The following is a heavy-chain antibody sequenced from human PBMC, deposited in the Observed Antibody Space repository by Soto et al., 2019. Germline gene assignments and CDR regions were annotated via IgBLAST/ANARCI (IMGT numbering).Heavy chain of an antibody. CDR2: INHSGST. CDR3: ARQGGFCRGGIRLCAY. Sequence: SETLSLTCAVYGGSFSGYYWSWIRQPPGKGLEWIGEINHSGSTNYNPSLKSRVTISVDTSKNQFSLKLSSVTAADTAVYYCARQGGFCRGGIRLCAYGGQGTLVPAPS. V-gene: IGHV4-34*01. D-gene: IGHD2-15*01. J-gene: IGHJ4*02. CDR1: GGSFSGYY.